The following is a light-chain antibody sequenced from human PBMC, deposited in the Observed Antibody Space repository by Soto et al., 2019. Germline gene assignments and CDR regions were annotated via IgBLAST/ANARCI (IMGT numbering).Light chain of an antibody. V-gene: IGKV1-33*01. CDR1: QDITLY. CDR2: DVS. J-gene: IGKJ2*01. CDR3: QQYDSRPNT. Sequence: DIQMTQSPSSLSASVGDRVTITCQASQDITLYLNWYQHKPGKAPNLLIHDVSTLEPGVPARFSGRRSGTTFTLTIINLQPEDVATYYCQQYDSRPNTFCQGTKVEIK.